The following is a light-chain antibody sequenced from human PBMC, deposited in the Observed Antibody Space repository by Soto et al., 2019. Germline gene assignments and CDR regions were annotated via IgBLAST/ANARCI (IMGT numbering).Light chain of an antibody. CDR2: DAS. J-gene: IGKJ5*01. CDR1: HHINNY. CDR3: QLYDYLLT. V-gene: IGKV1-33*01. Sequence: DIQMTQSPSSLSASVGDRVTITCRASHHINNYLNWYQQKPGKAPKLLIYDASNLETGVPSRFSASGSGTDFTFTISSLQSEDVATYYCQLYDYLLTFGQGTRLEIK.